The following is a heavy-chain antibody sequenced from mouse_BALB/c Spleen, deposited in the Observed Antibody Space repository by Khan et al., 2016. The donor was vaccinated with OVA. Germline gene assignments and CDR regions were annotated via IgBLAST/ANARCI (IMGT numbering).Heavy chain of an antibody. CDR1: GYSFTGYF. CDR3: ARVYRSDFDY. V-gene: IGHV1-20*02. D-gene: IGHD1-1*01. Sequence: VQLKESGPELVKPGASVKISCKASGYSFTGYFMNWVMQSHGKSLEWIGRINPHVGETLFNPKFKGKATLTVDESSSTAHMELRSLASEDSAVYYCARVYRSDFDYWGQGTTLTVSS. J-gene: IGHJ2*01. CDR2: INPHVGET.